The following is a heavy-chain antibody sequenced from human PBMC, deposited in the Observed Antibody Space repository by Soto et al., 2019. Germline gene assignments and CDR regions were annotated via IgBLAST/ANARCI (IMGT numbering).Heavy chain of an antibody. CDR3: TRISGSYT. V-gene: IGHV3-21*01. J-gene: IGHJ1*01. Sequence: PVGSLRLSCAASGFTISSYSINWISKTPGKGLEWVSSISSSSSYIYYANSVKGRFIISRDNAKNLLYLQMNSLRAEDKAGYYSTRISGSYTGGQGTLVTVSS. CDR1: GFTISSYS. CDR2: ISSSSSYI. D-gene: IGHD1-26*01.